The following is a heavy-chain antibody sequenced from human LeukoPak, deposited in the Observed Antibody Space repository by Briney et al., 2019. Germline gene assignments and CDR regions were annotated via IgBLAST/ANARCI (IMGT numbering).Heavy chain of an antibody. CDR3: AKVSESNYDFLTGYYTPYYFDY. J-gene: IGHJ4*02. Sequence: PGGSLRLSCAASGFTFSSYGMHWVRQAPGKGLEWVSGISDSGGSTYYADSVKGRFTISRDNSKNMLYLQMNSLRAEDTAVYYCAKVSESNYDFLTGYYTPYYFDYWGQGTLVTVSS. CDR1: GFTFSSYG. D-gene: IGHD3-9*01. CDR2: ISDSGGST. V-gene: IGHV3-23*01.